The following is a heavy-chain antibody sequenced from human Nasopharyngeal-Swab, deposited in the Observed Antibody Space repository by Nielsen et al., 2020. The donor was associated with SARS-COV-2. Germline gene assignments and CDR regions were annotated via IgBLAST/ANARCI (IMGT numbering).Heavy chain of an antibody. J-gene: IGHJ4*02. D-gene: IGHD4-17*01. CDR3: TTEAVTTVKGAFDY. Sequence: GESLKISCAASGLTFSNAWMSWVRQAPGKGLEWVGRIKSKTDGGTTDYAASVKGRFTISRDDSKNTLYLQMNSLKTEDTAVYYCTTEAVTTVKGAFDYWGQGTLVTVSS. CDR2: IKSKTDGGTT. CDR1: GLTFSNAW. V-gene: IGHV3-15*01.